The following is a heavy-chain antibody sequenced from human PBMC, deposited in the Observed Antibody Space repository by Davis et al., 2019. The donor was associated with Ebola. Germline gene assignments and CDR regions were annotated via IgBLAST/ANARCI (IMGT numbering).Heavy chain of an antibody. CDR2: IFSAGST. Sequence: GESLKISCAASGLTVSSNHMNWVRQAPGKGLEWVSIIFSAGSTNYADSVKGRFTISRDNLKNTLYLEMNNLRAEDTAVYYCARDPGGHYGMDVWGQGTTVTVSS. J-gene: IGHJ6*02. D-gene: IGHD1-1*01. V-gene: IGHV3-53*01. CDR1: GLTVSSNH. CDR3: ARDPGGHYGMDV.